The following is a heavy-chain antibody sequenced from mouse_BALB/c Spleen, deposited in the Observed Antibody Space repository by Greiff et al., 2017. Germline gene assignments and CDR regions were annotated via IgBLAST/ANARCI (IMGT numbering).Heavy chain of an antibody. D-gene: IGHD1-1*01. V-gene: IGHV5-4*02. CDR2: ISDGGSYT. CDR1: GFTFSDYY. CDR3: ASSFYSYAMDY. J-gene: IGHJ4*01. Sequence: EVKLVESGGGLVKPGGSLKLSCAASGFTFSDYYMYWVRQTPEKRLEWVATISDGGSYTYYPDSVKGRFTISRDNAKNNLYLQMSSLKSEDTAMYYCASSFYSYAMDYWGQGTSVTVSS.